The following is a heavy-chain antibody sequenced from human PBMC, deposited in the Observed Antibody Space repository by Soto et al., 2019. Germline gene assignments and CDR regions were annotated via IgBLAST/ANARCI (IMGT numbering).Heavy chain of an antibody. J-gene: IGHJ5*02. CDR3: AKGGDYGSGLFDP. CDR2: ISGSGGST. V-gene: IGHV3-23*01. CDR1: GFTFSSYA. Sequence: EVQLLESGGGLVQPGGSLRLSCAASGFTFSSYAMSWVRQAPGKGLEWVSAISGSGGSTYSADSVKGRLTISRDNSKNTLQLQMNSLRAEDTAVYYCAKGGDYGSGLFDPWGQGTLVTVSS. D-gene: IGHD3-10*01.